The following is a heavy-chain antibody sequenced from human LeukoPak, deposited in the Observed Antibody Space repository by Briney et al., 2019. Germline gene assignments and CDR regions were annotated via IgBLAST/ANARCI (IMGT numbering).Heavy chain of an antibody. Sequence: GGSLRLSCAASGFTVSSNYMSWVRQAPGKGLEWVSVIYSGGSTYYADSVKGRFTISRDNSKNTLYLQTNSLRAEDTAVYYCARGGRYFDWLLFGAFDIWGQGTMVTVSS. V-gene: IGHV3-53*01. J-gene: IGHJ3*02. CDR3: ARGGRYFDWLLFGAFDI. D-gene: IGHD3-9*01. CDR2: IYSGGST. CDR1: GFTVSSNY.